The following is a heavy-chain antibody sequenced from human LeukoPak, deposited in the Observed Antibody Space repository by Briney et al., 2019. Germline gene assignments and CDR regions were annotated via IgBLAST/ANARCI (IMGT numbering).Heavy chain of an antibody. V-gene: IGHV3-7*01. Sequence: PGGSLRLSCAASGFTFSSYAMTWVRQAPGKGLEWVANINQAGTGMFYEGSVKGRFIISRDNARNSLYLKMNSLRAADTAVYYCARDREYCNGGGCSDYWGREPWSPSPQ. CDR3: ARDREYCNGGGCSDY. CDR2: INQAGTGM. CDR1: GFTFSSYA. D-gene: IGHD2-15*01. J-gene: IGHJ4*02.